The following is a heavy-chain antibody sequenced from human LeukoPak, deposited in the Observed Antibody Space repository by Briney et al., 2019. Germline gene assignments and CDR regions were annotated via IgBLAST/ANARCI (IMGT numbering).Heavy chain of an antibody. V-gene: IGHV3-7*01. Sequence: GALRLSCAASGFNFISNWMSWVRQAPGKGLDRVANIKQDGSEKYCADSVKGRFTISRDNAKNSLYLQMNSLRVEDTAVYYCSGGNYFDYWGQGILVTVSS. J-gene: IGHJ4*02. CDR3: SGGNYFDY. D-gene: IGHD2-15*01. CDR1: GFNFISNW. CDR2: IKQDGSEK.